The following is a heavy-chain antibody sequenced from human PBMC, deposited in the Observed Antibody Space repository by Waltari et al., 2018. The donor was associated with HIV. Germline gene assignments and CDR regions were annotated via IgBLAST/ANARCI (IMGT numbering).Heavy chain of an antibody. CDR2: IYYSGST. Sequence: QVQLQESGPGLVKPSETLSLTCTVSGGSISSYYWSWIRQPPGTGLEWIGYIYYSGSTNYNPSLKGRVTISVDTSKNQFSLKLSSVTAADTAVYYCARDLASGGRDGYNLPRLHGFDPWGQGTLVTVSS. CDR1: GGSISSYY. CDR3: ARDLASGGRDGYNLPRLHGFDP. J-gene: IGHJ5*02. D-gene: IGHD2-15*01. V-gene: IGHV4-59*01.